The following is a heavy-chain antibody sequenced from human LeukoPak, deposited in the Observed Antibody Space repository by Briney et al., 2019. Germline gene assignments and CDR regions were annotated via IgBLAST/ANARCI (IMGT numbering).Heavy chain of an antibody. J-gene: IGHJ4*02. CDR2: ISGGDTST. V-gene: IGHV3-23*01. CDR1: GFIFSSYA. CDR3: AKNLNGGNTHSDY. Sequence: GGSLRLSCAASGFIFSSYAMNWVRQAPGKGLEWVSTISGGDTSTFYADSVKGRSTISRDNSKNTLYLQMNNLRAEDTAVYYCAKNLNGGNTHSDYWGQGTLVTVSS. D-gene: IGHD4-23*01.